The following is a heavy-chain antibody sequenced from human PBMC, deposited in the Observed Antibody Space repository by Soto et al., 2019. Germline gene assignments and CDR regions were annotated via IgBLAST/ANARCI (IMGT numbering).Heavy chain of an antibody. J-gene: IGHJ2*01. CDR2: IYYSGST. V-gene: IGHV4-59*01. Sequence: QVQLQESGPGLVKPSETLSLTCTVSGGSISSYYWSWIRQPPGKGLEWIGYIYYSGSTNYNPSLKSRVNISVDTSKNQFALKLSSVTAADTAVYYGARMAVTTSWYFDLWGRGTLASVSS. CDR1: GGSISSYY. CDR3: ARMAVTTSWYFDL. D-gene: IGHD4-17*01.